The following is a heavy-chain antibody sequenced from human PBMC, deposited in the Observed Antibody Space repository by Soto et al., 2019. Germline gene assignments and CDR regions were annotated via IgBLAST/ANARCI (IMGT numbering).Heavy chain of an antibody. CDR2: INPNSGGT. J-gene: IGHJ5*02. CDR3: ARDPGPRGYSYGPNWFDP. V-gene: IGHV1-2*04. D-gene: IGHD5-18*01. CDR1: GYTFTGYY. Sequence: GASVKVSCKASGYTFTGYYMHWVRQAPGQGLEWMGWINPNSGGTNYAQKFQGWVTMTRDTSISTAYMELSRLRSDDTAVYYCARDPGPRGYSYGPNWFDPWGQGTLVTVS.